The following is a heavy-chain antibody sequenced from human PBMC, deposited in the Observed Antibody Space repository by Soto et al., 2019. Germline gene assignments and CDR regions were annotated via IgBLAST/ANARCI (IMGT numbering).Heavy chain of an antibody. J-gene: IGHJ4*02. CDR2: ISWNSGSI. D-gene: IGHD2-15*01. V-gene: IGHV3-9*01. Sequence: GGSLRLSCAASGFTFDDYAMHWVRQAPGKGLEWVSGISWNSGSIGYADSVKGRFTISRDNAKNSLYLQMNSLRAEDTALYYCAKDALGYCSGGSCYPDYWGQGTLVTVSS. CDR1: GFTFDDYA. CDR3: AKDALGYCSGGSCYPDY.